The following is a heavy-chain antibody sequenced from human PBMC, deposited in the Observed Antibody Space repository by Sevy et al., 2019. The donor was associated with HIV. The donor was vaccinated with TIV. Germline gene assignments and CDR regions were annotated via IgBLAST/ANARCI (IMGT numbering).Heavy chain of an antibody. CDR3: ARDLYGGTSTTFLDY. V-gene: IGHV1-69*13. CDR1: GGTFASYA. J-gene: IGHJ4*02. CDR2: LTPIFGTP. D-gene: IGHD4-17*01. Sequence: ASVKVSCQASGGTFASYAINWVRQAPGHGLEWMGGLTPIFGTPIYAQNFQDRLTITADESTTTSHMELSSLRSEDTALYYCARDLYGGTSTTFLDYWGPGTLVTVSS.